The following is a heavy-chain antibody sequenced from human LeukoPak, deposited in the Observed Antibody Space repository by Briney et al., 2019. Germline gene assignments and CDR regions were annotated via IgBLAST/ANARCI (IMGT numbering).Heavy chain of an antibody. D-gene: IGHD2-15*01. CDR2: INPNSGGT. Sequence: ASVKVSCKASGYTFTGYYMHWVRQAPGRGLEWMGRINPNSGGTNYAKKFQGRVTMTRDTSISTAYMELSRLRSDDKAVYYCARVPPKSLVAAPPDYWGQGTLVTVSS. V-gene: IGHV1-2*06. CDR3: ARVPPKSLVAAPPDY. J-gene: IGHJ4*02. CDR1: GYTFTGYY.